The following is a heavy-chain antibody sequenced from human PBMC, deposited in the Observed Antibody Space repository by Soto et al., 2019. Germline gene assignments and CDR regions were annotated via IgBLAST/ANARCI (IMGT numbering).Heavy chain of an antibody. CDR2: IYYSGST. J-gene: IGHJ4*02. CDR3: ARESRITGWLRFDY. CDR1: GGSISSGDYY. D-gene: IGHD5-12*01. Sequence: SETLSLTCTVSGGSISSGDYYWSWIRQPPGKGLEWIGYIYYSGSTYYNPSLKSRVTISVDTSKNQFSLKLSSVTAADTAVYYCARESRITGWLRFDYWGQGTLVTVSS. V-gene: IGHV4-30-4*01.